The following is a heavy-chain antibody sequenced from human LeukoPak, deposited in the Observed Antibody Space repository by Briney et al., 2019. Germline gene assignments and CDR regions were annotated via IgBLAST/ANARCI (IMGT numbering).Heavy chain of an antibody. J-gene: IGHJ6*02. CDR2: VYSSGST. Sequence: SETLSHTRSVSNGYISSYYWSWIRQPPGKGLEWIGYVYSSGSTNYNPSPKSRVTISVDTSKNQFSMNLTSVTAADSAMYYCARSCGGANCNYFCYGMDVWGQGTTVTVSS. CDR3: ARSCGGANCNYFCYGMDV. CDR1: NGYISSYY. V-gene: IGHV4-59*08. D-gene: IGHD2-21*01.